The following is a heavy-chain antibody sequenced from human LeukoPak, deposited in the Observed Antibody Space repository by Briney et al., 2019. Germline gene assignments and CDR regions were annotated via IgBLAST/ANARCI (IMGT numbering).Heavy chain of an antibody. CDR3: ARFRRGTYGNWFDP. J-gene: IGHJ5*02. D-gene: IGHD1-26*01. Sequence: SETLSLTCTVSGGSISSYYWSWIRQPPAKGLEWIGYIYYSGSTNYNPSTNYNPSLQSRVTISLDTSKNQFSLRLTSVTAADTAVCYCARFRRGTYGNWFDPWGQGTLVTVSS. V-gene: IGHV4-59*01. CDR2: IYYSGST. CDR1: GGSISSYY.